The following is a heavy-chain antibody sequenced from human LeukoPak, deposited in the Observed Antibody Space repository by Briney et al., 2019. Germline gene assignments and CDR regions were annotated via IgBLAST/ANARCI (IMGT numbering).Heavy chain of an antibody. CDR3: ASTTLNDYGDYAEDWFDP. CDR2: IYTSGST. Sequence: SETLSLTCTVSGGSISSYYWSWIRQPAGKGLEWIGRIYTSGSTNYNPSLKSRVTISLDTSKNHFSLTLSSLTAADTAVYYCASTTLNDYGDYAEDWFDPWGQGTLVTVSS. V-gene: IGHV4-4*07. J-gene: IGHJ5*02. D-gene: IGHD4-17*01. CDR1: GGSISSYY.